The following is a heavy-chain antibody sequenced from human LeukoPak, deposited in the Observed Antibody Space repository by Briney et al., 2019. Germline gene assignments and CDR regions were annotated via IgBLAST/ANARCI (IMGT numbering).Heavy chain of an antibody. D-gene: IGHD3-10*01. J-gene: IGHJ4*02. Sequence: SETLSLTCAVYGGSFSGYYWSWIRQPPGKGLEWIGEINHSGSTNYNPSLKSRVTISVDTCKNQFSLKLSSVTAADTAVYYCARRVYGSGSYYLLRIVLREYYFDYWGQGTLVTVSS. CDR2: INHSGST. V-gene: IGHV4-34*01. CDR1: GGSFSGYY. CDR3: ARRVYGSGSYYLLRIVLREYYFDY.